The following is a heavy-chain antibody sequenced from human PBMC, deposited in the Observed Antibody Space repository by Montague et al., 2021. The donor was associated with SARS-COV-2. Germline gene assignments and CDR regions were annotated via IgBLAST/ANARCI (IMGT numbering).Heavy chain of an antibody. CDR1: GDSISSYSYY. Sequence: SETLSLTYTVSGDSISSYSYYWAWIRQSPGKGLEWIGSIYFSGSTYYNASLQSRVTISIDNSKNQLSLRLTSITAADTAVYFCARGGADFGDYGWLDPWGQGILVTVS. V-gene: IGHV4-39*07. J-gene: IGHJ5*02. D-gene: IGHD4-17*01. CDR2: IYFSGST. CDR3: ARGGADFGDYGWLDP.